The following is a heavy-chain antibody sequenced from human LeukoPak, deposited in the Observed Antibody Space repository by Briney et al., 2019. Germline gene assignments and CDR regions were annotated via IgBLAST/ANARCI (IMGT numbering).Heavy chain of an antibody. J-gene: IGHJ5*02. Sequence: SETLSLTCTVSGGSISSYYWSRIRQPAGKGLEWIGRIYTSGSTNYNPSLKSRVTMSVDTSKNQFSLKLSSVTAADTAVYYCARGLSWCSSTSCYSTWFDPWGQGTLVTVSS. CDR3: ARGLSWCSSTSCYSTWFDP. V-gene: IGHV4-4*07. CDR2: IYTSGST. CDR1: GGSISSYY. D-gene: IGHD2-2*02.